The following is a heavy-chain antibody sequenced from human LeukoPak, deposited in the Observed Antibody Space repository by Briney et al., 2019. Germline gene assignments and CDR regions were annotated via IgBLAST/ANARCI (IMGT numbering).Heavy chain of an antibody. Sequence: GGSLRLSGAASGFTFSSYALGWIRQAPGKGLEWVSSILNSSYIYYSDSVKGRFTISRDNTKNSLYLQMDSLRAEDTAVYYCARDRGYSGYAHGYWGQGTLVTVSS. D-gene: IGHD5-12*01. CDR2: ILNSSYI. J-gene: IGHJ4*02. CDR1: GFTFSSYA. CDR3: ARDRGYSGYAHGY. V-gene: IGHV3-21*01.